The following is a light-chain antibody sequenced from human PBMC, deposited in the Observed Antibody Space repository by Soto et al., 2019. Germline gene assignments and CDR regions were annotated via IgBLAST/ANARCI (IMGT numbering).Light chain of an antibody. CDR2: VSS. Sequence: EIVLTQSPGTLSLSPGERATLSCMASQSVSSSRLTWYQQEPGQGPRVLIYVSSTRATGIPARFSGSGSGTDFTLTITSLEPEDFAVYYCQQRSNWPPTFGQGTKVDIK. V-gene: IGKV3D-20*02. CDR3: QQRSNWPPT. J-gene: IGKJ1*01. CDR1: QSVSSSR.